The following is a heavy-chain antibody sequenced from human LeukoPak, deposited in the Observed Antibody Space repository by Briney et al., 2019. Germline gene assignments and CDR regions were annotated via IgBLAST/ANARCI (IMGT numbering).Heavy chain of an antibody. CDR2: IGGVGDSR. CDR1: EFTFSNYA. J-gene: IGHJ3*02. Sequence: GGSLRLSCAVSEFTFSNYAMSWVRQTAGEGLQWVSGIGGVGDSRFYADSVNGRFTISRDNYKNTLYLQMNSLRAEDTALYYCAKVAGSSGWYGGNAFDIWGQGTMVTVSS. D-gene: IGHD6-19*01. CDR3: AKVAGSSGWYGGNAFDI. V-gene: IGHV3-23*01.